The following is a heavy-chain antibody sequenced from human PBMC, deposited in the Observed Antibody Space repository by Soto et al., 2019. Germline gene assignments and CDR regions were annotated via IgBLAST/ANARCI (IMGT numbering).Heavy chain of an antibody. CDR2: ISGSGTTA. CDR1: GFSFSNYW. Sequence: GGSLRLSCASSGFSFSNYWMTWVRQAPWKGLEWVSAISGSGTTAYYADSVKGRFTISRDNAKNTLYLQMNSLRAEDTAVYYCAREGVQHGSGPYYYYGMDVWGQGTTVTVSS. J-gene: IGHJ6*01. V-gene: IGHV3-21*01. D-gene: IGHD3-10*01. CDR3: AREGVQHGSGPYYYYGMDV.